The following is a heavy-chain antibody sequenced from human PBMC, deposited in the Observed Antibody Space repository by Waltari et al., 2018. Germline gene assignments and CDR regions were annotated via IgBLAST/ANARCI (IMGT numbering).Heavy chain of an antibody. CDR2: INPSVGST. Sequence: QVQLVQSGAEVKKPGASVKISCKTSEYTFTSSYIHWVRQAPGQGLEWMGIINPSVGSTIYAQKFHGRVTMTRDTSTSTVYMELSSLRSEDTAVYYCARDTGALWMDVWGQGTTVTVSS. J-gene: IGHJ6*02. CDR1: EYTFTSSY. V-gene: IGHV1-46*01. CDR3: ARDTGALWMDV. D-gene: IGHD2-21*01.